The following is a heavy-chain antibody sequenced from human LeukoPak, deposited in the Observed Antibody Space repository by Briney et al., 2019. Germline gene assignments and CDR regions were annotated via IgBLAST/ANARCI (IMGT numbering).Heavy chain of an antibody. CDR2: IIPIFGTA. V-gene: IGHV1-69*05. J-gene: IGHJ5*02. CDR1: GGTFSSYA. D-gene: IGHD5-24*01. Sequence: GASVKVSCKASGGTFSSYAISWVRRAPGQGLEWMGGIIPIFGTANYAQKFQGRVTITTDESTSTAYMELSSLRSEDTAVYYCAREVRRWLQSFGWFDPWGQGTLVTVSS. CDR3: AREVRRWLQSFGWFDP.